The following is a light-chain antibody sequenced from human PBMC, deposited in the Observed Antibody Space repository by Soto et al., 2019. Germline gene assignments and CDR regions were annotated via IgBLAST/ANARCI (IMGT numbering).Light chain of an antibody. CDR1: QSVSSTS. CDR3: HQFGSSPPRT. V-gene: IGKV3-20*01. J-gene: IGKJ1*01. CDR2: AAS. Sequence: EIVLTQSPGTLSLSPGERATLSCRASQSVSSTSLAWYQHKSGQHPRLLIYAASRRATGIPDRVSGSGSGTDFTLTISRLEPDDFAVYYCHQFGSSPPRTFGQGTKVEIK.